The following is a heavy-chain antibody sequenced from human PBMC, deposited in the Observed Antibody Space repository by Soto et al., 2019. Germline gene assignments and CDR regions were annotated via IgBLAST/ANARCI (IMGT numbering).Heavy chain of an antibody. J-gene: IGHJ5*02. V-gene: IGHV4-31*01. Sequence: WTWIRQKPGEGLEWIGYIYYSGATYYTPSLKTPVSISLHKSQNYFSLELSSGTAADTAVYYCATSNGAYSYDTVSWGQGTLVTVSS. D-gene: IGHD3-16*01. CDR3: ATSNGAYSYDTVS. CDR2: IYYSGAT.